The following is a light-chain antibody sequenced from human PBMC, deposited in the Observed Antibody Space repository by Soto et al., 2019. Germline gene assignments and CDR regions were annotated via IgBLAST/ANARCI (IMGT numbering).Light chain of an antibody. CDR2: EVS. CDR1: SSDVGSYNL. CDR3: CSYAGSIPVV. Sequence: HSALTQPASVSGSPGQSITISCTGTSSDVGSYNLVSWYQQHPGKAPKLMIYEVSKRPSGVSNRFSGSKSGNTASLTISGLQAEDEADYYCCSYAGSIPVVFGGGTKLTVL. V-gene: IGLV2-23*02. J-gene: IGLJ2*01.